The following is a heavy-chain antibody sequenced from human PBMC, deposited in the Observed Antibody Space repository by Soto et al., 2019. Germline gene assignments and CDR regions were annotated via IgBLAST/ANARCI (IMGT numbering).Heavy chain of an antibody. CDR3: ARAAIHGSSWYFWFDP. CDR2: IIPMFGTT. J-gene: IGHJ5*02. V-gene: IGHV1-69*13. Sequence: GASVKVSCKTSGGTFSRHAINWVRQAPGQGLEWMGGIIPMFGTTNYAQKFKGRVTISADESTSTAYMELSSLRSEDAAVYYCARAAIHGSSWYFWFDPWGQGTL. D-gene: IGHD6-13*01. CDR1: GGTFSRHA.